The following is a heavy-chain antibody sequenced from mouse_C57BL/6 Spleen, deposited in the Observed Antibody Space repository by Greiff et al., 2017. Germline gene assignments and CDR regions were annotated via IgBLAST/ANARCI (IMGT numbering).Heavy chain of an antibody. CDR3: ARSPNYYGSSYPMDY. Sequence: QVQLQQPGAELVKPGASVKLSCKASGYTFTSYWMHWVKQRPGQGLEWIGMIPPNSGSTNYNEKFKSKATLTVDKSSSTAYMQLSSLTSEDSAVYYCARSPNYYGSSYPMDYWGQGTSVTVSS. CDR2: IPPNSGST. D-gene: IGHD1-1*01. V-gene: IGHV1-64*01. CDR1: GYTFTSYW. J-gene: IGHJ4*01.